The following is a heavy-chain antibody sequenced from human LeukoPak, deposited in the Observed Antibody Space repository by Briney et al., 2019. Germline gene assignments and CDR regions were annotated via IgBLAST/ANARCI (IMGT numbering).Heavy chain of an antibody. CDR2: IYYSGST. D-gene: IGHD4-17*01. Sequence: SEPLSLTCTVSGGSISSSSYYWGWIRQPPGKGLEWIGSIYYSGSTYYNPSLKSRVTISVDTSKNQFSLKLSSVTAADTAVYYCARKDGDYESNWGQGTLVTVSS. CDR1: GGSISSSSYY. J-gene: IGHJ4*02. V-gene: IGHV4-39*01. CDR3: ARKDGDYESN.